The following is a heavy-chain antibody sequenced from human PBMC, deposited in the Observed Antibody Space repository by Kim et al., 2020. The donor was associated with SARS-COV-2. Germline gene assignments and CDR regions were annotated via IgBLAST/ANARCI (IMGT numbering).Heavy chain of an antibody. J-gene: IGHJ6*03. CDR3: ARAGYSSSWPQKHYYYMDV. CDR2: IYYSGST. Sequence: SETLSLTCTVSGGSISSYYWSWIRQPPGKGLEWIGYIYYSGSTNYNPSLKSRVTISVDTSKNQFSLKLSSVTAADTAVYYCARAGYSSSWPQKHYYYMDVWGKGTTVTVSS. D-gene: IGHD6-13*01. CDR1: GGSISSYY. V-gene: IGHV4-59*01.